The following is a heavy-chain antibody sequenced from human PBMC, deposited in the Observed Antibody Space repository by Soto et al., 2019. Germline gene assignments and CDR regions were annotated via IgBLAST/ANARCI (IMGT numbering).Heavy chain of an antibody. V-gene: IGHV3-21*01. CDR3: SRDVVVGAKALNY. CDR1: GFNFGLYT. D-gene: IGHD2-15*01. J-gene: IGHJ4*02. Sequence: VGSLRLSCAASGFNFGLYTMNWVRQAPGGGLEWVSSISRLSDRIYYGDSVEGRFTISRDNAKNSLYLQMNSLRVEDTAVYFCSRDVVVGAKALNYWGQGALVTVS. CDR2: ISRLSDRI.